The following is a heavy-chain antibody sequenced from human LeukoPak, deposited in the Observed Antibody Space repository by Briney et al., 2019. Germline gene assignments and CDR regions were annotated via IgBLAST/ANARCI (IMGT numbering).Heavy chain of an antibody. CDR1: GFTFSSYA. CDR2: ISASGGST. CDR3: AKGLVPAAIRAVDY. V-gene: IGHV3-23*01. D-gene: IGHD2-2*01. Sequence: PGGSLRLSCAASGFTFSSYAMSWVRQAPGKGLEWVSAISASGGSTYYADSVKGRFTISRDNSQNTLYLQVNSLRAEDTAVYYCAKGLVPAAIRAVDYWGQGTLVTVSS. J-gene: IGHJ4*02.